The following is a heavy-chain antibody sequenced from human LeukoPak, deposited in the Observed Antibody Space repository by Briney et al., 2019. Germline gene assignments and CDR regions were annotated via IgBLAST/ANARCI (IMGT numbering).Heavy chain of an antibody. Sequence: SVKVSCKASGGTFSSYAISWVRQAPGKGLEWMGGIIPIFGTANYAQKFQGRVTITTDESTSTAYMELSSLRSEDTAVYYCARYSGYDYGGLDYWGQGTLVTVSS. J-gene: IGHJ4*02. CDR3: ARYSGYDYGGLDY. CDR1: GGTFSSYA. CDR2: IIPIFGTA. D-gene: IGHD5-12*01. V-gene: IGHV1-69*05.